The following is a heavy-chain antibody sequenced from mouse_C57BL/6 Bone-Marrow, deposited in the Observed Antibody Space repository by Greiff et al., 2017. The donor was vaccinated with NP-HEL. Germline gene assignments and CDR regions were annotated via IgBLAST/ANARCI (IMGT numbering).Heavy chain of an antibody. CDR1: GYTFTSYW. D-gene: IGHD2-2*01. CDR3: ARGYDPYYYAMDY. V-gene: IGHV1-55*01. J-gene: IGHJ4*01. CDR2: IYPGSGST. Sequence: VQLQQPGAELVKPGASVKMSCKASGYTFTSYWITWVKQRPGQGLEWIGDIYPGSGSTNYNEKFKSKATLTVDTSSSTAYMQLSSLTSEDSAVYYCARGYDPYYYAMDYWGQGTSVTVSS.